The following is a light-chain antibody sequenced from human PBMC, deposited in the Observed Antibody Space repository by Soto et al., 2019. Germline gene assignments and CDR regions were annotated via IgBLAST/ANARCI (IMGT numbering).Light chain of an antibody. CDR3: QHSYSTPLT. J-gene: IGKJ4*01. CDR2: AAS. Sequence: DIQMTQSPSSLSASVGDRVTITCRASQSISSYLNWYQQKPGKAPKLLIYAASSLQSGVPSRFSGSGYGTDFTLTISSLQPEDFATYYCQHSYSTPLTFGGGTKVEIK. V-gene: IGKV1-39*01. CDR1: QSISSY.